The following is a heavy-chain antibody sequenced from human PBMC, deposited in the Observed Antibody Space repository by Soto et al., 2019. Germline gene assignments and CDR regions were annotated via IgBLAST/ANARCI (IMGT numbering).Heavy chain of an antibody. CDR3: ARVPGNTYYDFWSGYPPQFYYCYYGVDX. V-gene: IGHV3-30-3*01. CDR1: GFTFSSYS. D-gene: IGHD3-3*01. Sequence: RRLACAASGFTFSSYSMHCVRQAPGKGLEWVAVISWDGINKYYADSVKVRFTISRDNSKNTRYLQMNSLRAEDTAVYYCARVPGNTYYDFWSGYPPQFYYCYYGVDXSGQGTTVTVS. J-gene: IGHJ6*02. CDR2: ISWDGINK.